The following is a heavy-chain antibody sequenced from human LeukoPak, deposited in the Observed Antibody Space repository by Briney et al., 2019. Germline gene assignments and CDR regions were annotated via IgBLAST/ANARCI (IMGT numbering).Heavy chain of an antibody. CDR3: ARGGVVVTNY. V-gene: IGHV3-7*01. Sequence: GGSLRLSCAASGFTFSNYWMSWVRQAPGKGLEWVTNIKEDGSEKNYVDSVKGRFTISRDNAKNSLYLQMNSLGAEDTAVYYCARGGVVVTNYWGQGTLVTVSS. CDR1: GFTFSNYW. J-gene: IGHJ4*02. D-gene: IGHD2-21*02. CDR2: IKEDGSEK.